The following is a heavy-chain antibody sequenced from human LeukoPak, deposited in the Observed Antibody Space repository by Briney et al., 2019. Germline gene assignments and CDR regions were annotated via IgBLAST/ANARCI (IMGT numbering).Heavy chain of an antibody. V-gene: IGHV1-18*01. CDR3: ASTNELGSQLALDY. D-gene: IGHD7-27*01. J-gene: IGHJ4*02. Sequence: GASVKVSCKASGYTFTSYGFSWVRQAPGQGLEWMGWVSAHSGNTKYAQKLQGRVTMTTDTSTSTAYMELRSLKSDDTAVYYCASTNELGSQLALDYWGQGTLVTVSS. CDR1: GYTFTSYG. CDR2: VSAHSGNT.